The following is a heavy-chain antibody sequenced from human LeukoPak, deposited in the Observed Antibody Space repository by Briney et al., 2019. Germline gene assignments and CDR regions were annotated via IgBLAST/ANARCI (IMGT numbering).Heavy chain of an antibody. CDR1: GFTFSSYA. CDR3: VRDLAGTVGY. CDR2: ISYDGSNK. Sequence: GGSLRLSCAASGFTFSSYAMHWVRQAPGKGLEWVAVISYDGSNKYYADSVKGRFTISRDNSKNTLYLQMSSLRAEDTAVYYCVRDLAGTVGYWGQGTLVTVSS. J-gene: IGHJ4*02. V-gene: IGHV3-30*14. D-gene: IGHD6-13*01.